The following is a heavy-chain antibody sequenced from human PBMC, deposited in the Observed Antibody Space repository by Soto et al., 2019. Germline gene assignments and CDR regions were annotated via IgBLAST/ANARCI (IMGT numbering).Heavy chain of an antibody. CDR1: GFTVSSNY. CDR2: IYSGGST. CDR3: ARPHYYDSSGYYSDAFDI. J-gene: IGHJ3*02. Sequence: EVQLVESGGGLIQPGGSLRLSCAASGFTVSSNYMSWVRQAPGKGLEWVSVIYSGGSTYYADSVKGRFTISRDNSKNMLYLQMNSLRAEDTAVHYCARPHYYDSSGYYSDAFDIWGQGTMVTVSS. V-gene: IGHV3-53*01. D-gene: IGHD3-22*01.